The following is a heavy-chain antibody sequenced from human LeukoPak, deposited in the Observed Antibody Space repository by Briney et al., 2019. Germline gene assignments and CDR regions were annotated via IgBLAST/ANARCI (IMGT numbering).Heavy chain of an antibody. Sequence: SETLSLTCTVSGGSVNSRGYYWNWIRQPPGKGLEWIGYIYYNGNTNYNPSLKSRVTISVDTSKNQFSLKLTSVTAADTALYYCARDRGDYYGSGTYYLDSFDIWGQGAMVTVSS. J-gene: IGHJ3*02. CDR3: ARDRGDYYGSGTYYLDSFDI. CDR2: IYYNGNT. D-gene: IGHD3-10*01. CDR1: GGSVNSRGYY. V-gene: IGHV4-61*08.